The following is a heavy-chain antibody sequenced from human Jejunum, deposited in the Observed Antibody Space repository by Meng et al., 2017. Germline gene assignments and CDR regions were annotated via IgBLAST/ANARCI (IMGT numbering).Heavy chain of an antibody. CDR1: DFTFSASD. V-gene: IGHV3-73*01. D-gene: IGHD3-22*01. Sequence: GESLKISCAASDFTFSASDVHWVRQASGKGLEWVGRIGKKSKNYATAYTASVKGRFTISRDDPGNTAFLQMNSLKTEDTALYYCTIYSSGHIWGQGTMVTVSS. J-gene: IGHJ3*02. CDR3: TIYSSGHI. CDR2: IGKKSKNYAT.